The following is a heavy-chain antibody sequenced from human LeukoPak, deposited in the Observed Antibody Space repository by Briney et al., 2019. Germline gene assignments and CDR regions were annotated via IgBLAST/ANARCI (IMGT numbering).Heavy chain of an antibody. J-gene: IGHJ3*02. CDR2: IYSGGST. Sequence: GGSLRLSCAAPGFTVSSNYMSWVRQAPGKGLEWVSVIYSGGSTYYADSVKGRFTISRDNSKNTLYLQMNSLRAEDTAVYYCARDSRMIVGPIDVFDIWGQGTMVTVSS. D-gene: IGHD3-22*01. CDR3: ARDSRMIVGPIDVFDI. CDR1: GFTVSSNY. V-gene: IGHV3-53*01.